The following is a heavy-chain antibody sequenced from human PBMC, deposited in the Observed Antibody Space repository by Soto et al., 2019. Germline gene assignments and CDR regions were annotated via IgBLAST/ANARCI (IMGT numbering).Heavy chain of an antibody. Sequence: ASVKVSCKASGYTFTSYAMHWVRQAPGQRLEWMGWINAGNGNTKYSQKFQGRVTITRDTSASTAYMELSSLRSEDTAVYYCARVGTSSIRYGMEVWGQRTTCSVSS. CDR2: INAGNGNT. V-gene: IGHV1-3*01. CDR3: ARVGTSSIRYGMEV. D-gene: IGHD2-2*01. CDR1: GYTFTSYA. J-gene: IGHJ6*01.